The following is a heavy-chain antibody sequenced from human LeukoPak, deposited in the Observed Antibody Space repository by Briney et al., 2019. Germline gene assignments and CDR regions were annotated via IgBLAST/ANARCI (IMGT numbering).Heavy chain of an antibody. V-gene: IGHV3-33*01. CDR3: ARESGRFLEWLAAPDAFDI. Sequence: GGSLRLSCAASVFTFSSYGMHSVRQAPGKGRGRVAVIWYDGSNKYYADSVKGRFTISRDNSKNTLYLQMNSLRAEDTAVYYCARESGRFLEWLAAPDAFDIWGQGTMVTVSS. D-gene: IGHD3-3*01. CDR1: VFTFSSYG. CDR2: IWYDGSNK. J-gene: IGHJ3*02.